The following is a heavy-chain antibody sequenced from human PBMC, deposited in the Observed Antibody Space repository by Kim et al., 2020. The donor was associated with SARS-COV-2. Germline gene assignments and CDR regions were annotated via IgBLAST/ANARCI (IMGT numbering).Heavy chain of an antibody. CDR1: GFTFSSYS. Sequence: GGSLRLSCAASGFTFSSYSMNWVRQAPGKGLEWVSSISSSSSYIYYADSVKGRFTISRDNAKNSLYLQMNSLRAEDTAVYYCARDADIVVVPHHGIDYWGQGTLVTVSS. CDR3: ARDADIVVVPHHGIDY. D-gene: IGHD2-2*01. J-gene: IGHJ4*02. CDR2: ISSSSSYI. V-gene: IGHV3-21*01.